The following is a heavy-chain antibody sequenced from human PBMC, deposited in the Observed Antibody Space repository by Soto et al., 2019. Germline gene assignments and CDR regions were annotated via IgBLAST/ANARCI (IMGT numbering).Heavy chain of an antibody. CDR2: IIPIFGTA. V-gene: IGHV1-69*01. D-gene: IGHD5-12*01. CDR3: ARDRYSGYDKGPSFDY. J-gene: IGHJ4*02. Sequence: QVQLVQSGAEVKKPGSSVKVSCKASGGTFSSYAISWVRQAPGQGLEWMGGIIPIFGTANYAQKFQGRVTITADESTSTAYMELSSLRSEDTAVYYCARDRYSGYDKGPSFDYLCQGPLVTVCS. CDR1: GGTFSSYA.